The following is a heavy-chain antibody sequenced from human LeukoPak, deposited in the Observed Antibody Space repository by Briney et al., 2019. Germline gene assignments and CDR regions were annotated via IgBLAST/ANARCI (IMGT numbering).Heavy chain of an antibody. CDR1: GGSISSSSYY. CDR2: IYYSGST. Sequence: SETLSLTCTVSGGSISSSSYYWGWIRQPPGKGLEWIGSIYYSGSTYYNPSLKSRVTISVDTSKNQFSLKLSSVTAADTAVYYCARGFRRVVPAAMGYMDVWGKGTTVTVSS. J-gene: IGHJ6*03. V-gene: IGHV4-39*07. D-gene: IGHD2-2*01. CDR3: ARGFRRVVPAAMGYMDV.